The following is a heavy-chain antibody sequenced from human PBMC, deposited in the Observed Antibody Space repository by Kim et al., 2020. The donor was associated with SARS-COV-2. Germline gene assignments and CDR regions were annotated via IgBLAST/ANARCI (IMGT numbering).Heavy chain of an antibody. CDR3: SRGTRQWLVRGPDYYY. D-gene: IGHD6-19*01. Sequence: SETLSLTCAVYGGSFSGYYWSWIRQPPGKGLEWIGEINHSGSTNYNPSLKSGGTISVDTSKNQFFLKLSSVTAADTAADYCSRGTRQWLVRGPDYYY. CDR2: INHSGST. V-gene: IGHV4-34*01. CDR1: GGSFSGYY. J-gene: IGHJ6*03.